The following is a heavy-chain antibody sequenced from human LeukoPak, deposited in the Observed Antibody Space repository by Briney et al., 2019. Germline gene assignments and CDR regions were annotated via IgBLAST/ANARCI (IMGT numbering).Heavy chain of an antibody. Sequence: GGSLRLSCAASGVTFRSYGMHWVRQAPGKGLEWVALISSDGNDKLYGESVRGRFTVSRDDSKSTLYLQMNSLRAEDTAGYYCTTKVIRGNSGDDYDDWGQGTLVTVSS. J-gene: IGHJ4*02. CDR3: TTKVIRGNSGDDYDD. V-gene: IGHV3-30*03. D-gene: IGHD5-12*01. CDR2: ISSDGNDK. CDR1: GVTFRSYG.